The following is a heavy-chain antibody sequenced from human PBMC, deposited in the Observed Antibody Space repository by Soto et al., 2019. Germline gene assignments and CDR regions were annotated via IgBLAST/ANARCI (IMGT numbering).Heavy chain of an antibody. CDR2: ISSSSSYI. J-gene: IGHJ4*02. D-gene: IGHD4-17*01. CDR1: GLTFSSYS. CDR3: ASTVATAFDY. Sequence: EVQLVESGGGLVKPGGSLRLSCAASGLTFSSYSMNWVRQAPGKGLEWVSSISSSSSYIYYADSVKGRFTISRDNAKNSLYLQMNSLRAEDTAVYYCASTVATAFDYWGQGTLVTVSS. V-gene: IGHV3-21*01.